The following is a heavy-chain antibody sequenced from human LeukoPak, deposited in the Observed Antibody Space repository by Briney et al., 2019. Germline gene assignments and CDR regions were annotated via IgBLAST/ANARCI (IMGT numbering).Heavy chain of an antibody. CDR1: GFIFSSYA. CDR3: AKVRWQQLVDFDY. D-gene: IGHD6-13*01. Sequence: PGGSLRLSCAASGFIFSSYAMGWVRQAPGKGLEWVSAISGSGGSTYYADSVKGRFPISRDNSKNTLYLQMNSLRTEDTAVYYCAKVRWQQLVDFDYWGQGTLVTVSS. V-gene: IGHV3-23*01. CDR2: ISGSGGST. J-gene: IGHJ4*02.